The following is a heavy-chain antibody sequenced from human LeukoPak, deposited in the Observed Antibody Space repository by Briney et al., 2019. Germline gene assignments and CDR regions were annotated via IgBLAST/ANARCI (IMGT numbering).Heavy chain of an antibody. V-gene: IGHV3-21*06. CDR3: ARDQFDLLTGTTKTFDY. CDR1: GFTFSSSS. CDR2: ISSSGIYI. D-gene: IGHD3-9*01. J-gene: IGHJ4*02. Sequence: GGSLRLSCAASGFTFSSSSMNWLRQAPGKGLEWVSCISSSGIYIYYVDSVKGRFTISRDNTKNSLSLLMHNLRPEDTAVYYCARDQFDLLTGTTKTFDYWGQGTLVTVSS.